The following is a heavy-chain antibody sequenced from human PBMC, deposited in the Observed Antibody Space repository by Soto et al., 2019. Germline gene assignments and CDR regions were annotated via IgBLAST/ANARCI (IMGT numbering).Heavy chain of an antibody. Sequence: QVQLQQWGAGLLKPSETLSLNCAVTGGSLSGYYWSWIRQPPVKGLGWIVEVKDGGHTNYSPSLSGRVTRSSDSSNTQFSLRLNSVTAADTGVYYCARGQEGVVATHWDQGSLVTVSS. CDR2: VKDGGHT. CDR3: ARGQEGVVATH. D-gene: IGHD5-12*01. CDR1: GGSLSGYY. V-gene: IGHV4-34*01. J-gene: IGHJ4*02.